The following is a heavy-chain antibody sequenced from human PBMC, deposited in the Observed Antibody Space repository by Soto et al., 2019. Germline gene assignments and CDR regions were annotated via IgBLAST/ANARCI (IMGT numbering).Heavy chain of an antibody. V-gene: IGHV3-23*01. Sequence: GGSLRLSCAASGFTFSSYAMSWVRQAPGKGLEWVSAISGSGGSTYYADSVKGRFTISRDNSKNTLYLQMNSLRAEDTAVYYCAKDLDIVVVVAATGSDYWGQGTLVTVSS. CDR2: ISGSGGST. D-gene: IGHD2-15*01. J-gene: IGHJ4*02. CDR1: GFTFSSYA. CDR3: AKDLDIVVVVAATGSDY.